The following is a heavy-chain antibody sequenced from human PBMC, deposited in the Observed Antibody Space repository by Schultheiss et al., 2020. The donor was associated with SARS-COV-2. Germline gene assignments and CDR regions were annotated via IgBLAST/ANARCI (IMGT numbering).Heavy chain of an antibody. CDR3: ARGRWIVGATTGAFDI. CDR1: GGSFSGYY. CDR2: INHSGST. J-gene: IGHJ3*02. Sequence: SETLSLTCAVYGGSFSGYYWSWIRQPPGKGLEWIGEINHSGSTNYNPSLKSRVTISVDTSKNQFSLKLSSVTAADTAVYYCARGRWIVGATTGAFDIWGQGTMVTVSS. V-gene: IGHV4-34*01. D-gene: IGHD1-26*01.